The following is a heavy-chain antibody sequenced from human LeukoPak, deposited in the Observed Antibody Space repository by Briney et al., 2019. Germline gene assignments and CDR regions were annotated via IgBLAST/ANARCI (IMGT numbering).Heavy chain of an antibody. CDR2: INADGVDT. V-gene: IGHV3-23*01. CDR1: GFAFSSYA. Sequence: GGSLRLSCAASGFAFSSYAMTWVRQAPGKGLEWVSGINADGVDTNSADSVKGRFTISRDNSKNTLFLQMINLTAADTAIYYCAKDFDYGGYLWGPGTLVTVSS. CDR3: AKDFDYGGYL. D-gene: IGHD4-17*01. J-gene: IGHJ4*02.